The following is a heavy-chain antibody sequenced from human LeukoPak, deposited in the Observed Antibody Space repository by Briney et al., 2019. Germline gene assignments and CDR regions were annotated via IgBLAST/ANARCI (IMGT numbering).Heavy chain of an antibody. CDR1: GFTFSSYG. V-gene: IGHV3-33*01. J-gene: IGHJ3*02. D-gene: IGHD7-27*01. CDR2: IWYDGSNK. CDR3: ARGGLGIGDFDI. Sequence: PGGSLRLSCAASGFTFSSYGMHWVRQAPGQGLEWVAVIWYDGSNKYYADSVKGRFTISRDNSKNTLYLQMNSLRAEDTAVYYCARGGLGIGDFDIWGQGTMVTVSS.